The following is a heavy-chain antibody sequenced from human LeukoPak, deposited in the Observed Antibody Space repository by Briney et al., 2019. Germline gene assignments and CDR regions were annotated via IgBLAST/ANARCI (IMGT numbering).Heavy chain of an antibody. CDR1: GFTFSDYY. Sequence: GGSLRLSCAASGFTFSDYYMSWIRQAPGKGLEWVSYISSSGSTIYYADSVKGRFTISRDNAKNSLYLQMNSLRAEDTAVYYCARAGSTSSLNWFDPWGQGTLVTVSS. CDR3: ARAGSTSSLNWFDP. CDR2: ISSSGSTI. D-gene: IGHD2-2*01. V-gene: IGHV3-11*04. J-gene: IGHJ5*02.